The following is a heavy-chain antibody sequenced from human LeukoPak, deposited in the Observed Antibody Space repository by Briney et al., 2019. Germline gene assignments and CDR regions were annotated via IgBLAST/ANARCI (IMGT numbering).Heavy chain of an antibody. CDR2: IYYSGST. CDR1: GGSISSYY. V-gene: IGHV4-59*01. Sequence: SETLSLTCTVSGGSISSYYWSWIRQPPGKGLEWIGYIYYSGSTNYNPSLKSRVTISVDTPKNQFSLKLSSVTAADTAVYYCASAPGDDFWSGYYGFDYWGQGTLVTVSS. J-gene: IGHJ4*02. D-gene: IGHD3-3*01. CDR3: ASAPGDDFWSGYYGFDY.